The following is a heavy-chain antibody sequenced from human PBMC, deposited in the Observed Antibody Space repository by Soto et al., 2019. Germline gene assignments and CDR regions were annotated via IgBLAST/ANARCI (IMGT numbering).Heavy chain of an antibody. CDR1: GGSISSYY. V-gene: IGHV4-59*01. D-gene: IGHD3-10*01. CDR3: ARDTYYGSGSPYYYYYGMDV. Sequence: TLSLTCTVSGGSISSYYWSWIRQPPGKGLEWIGYIYYSGSTNYNPSLKSRVTISVDTSKNQFSLKLSSVTAADTAVYYCARDTYYGSGSPYYYYYGMDVWGQGTTVTVSS. CDR2: IYYSGST. J-gene: IGHJ6*02.